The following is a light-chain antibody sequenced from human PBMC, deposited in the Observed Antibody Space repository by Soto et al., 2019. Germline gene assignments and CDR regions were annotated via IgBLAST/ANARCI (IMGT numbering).Light chain of an antibody. CDR2: GAS. V-gene: IGKV3-15*01. CDR1: QYVDTN. Sequence: ETVMTQSPATLSVSPGERATLSCRASQYVDTNLAWYQQKPGQAPRLLIHGASTRATGFPPRFSGSGSGTEFTLTISSLQFKDFAVYYCQQYNKWPGTFGQGTKLEIK. J-gene: IGKJ2*02. CDR3: QQYNKWPGT.